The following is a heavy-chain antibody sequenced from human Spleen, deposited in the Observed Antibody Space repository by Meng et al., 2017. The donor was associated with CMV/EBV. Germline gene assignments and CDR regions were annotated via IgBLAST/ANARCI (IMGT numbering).Heavy chain of an antibody. J-gene: IGHJ3*02. D-gene: IGHD1-20*01. CDR1: GGSISSGDYY. CDR2: IYYSGSS. CDR3: ARGLPNWTRRLDAFDI. V-gene: IGHV4-30-4*08. Sequence: SETLSLTCSVSGGSISSGDYYWSWIRQPPGKGLEWIGYIYYSGSSYYNPSLKSRVTISVDTSKNQFSLKLSSVTAADTAVYYCARGLPNWTRRLDAFDIWGQGTMVTVSS.